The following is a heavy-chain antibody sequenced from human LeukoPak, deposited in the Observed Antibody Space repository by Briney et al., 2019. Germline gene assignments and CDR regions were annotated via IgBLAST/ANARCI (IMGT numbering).Heavy chain of an antibody. CDR1: GITFSSYW. J-gene: IGHJ4*02. D-gene: IGHD7-27*01. Sequence: GGFLRLSCAASGITFSSYWMYWVRQAPGKGLVWVSRINTDGSSTSYADSVKGRFTISRDNAKNTLYLQMNSLRAEDTAVYYCARANWGLDVAYWGQGTLVTVSS. CDR3: ARANWGLDVAY. V-gene: IGHV3-74*01. CDR2: INTDGSST.